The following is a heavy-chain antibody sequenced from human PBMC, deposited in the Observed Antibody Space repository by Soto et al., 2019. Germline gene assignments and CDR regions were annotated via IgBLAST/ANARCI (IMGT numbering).Heavy chain of an antibody. CDR3: TTSVEVVVTPFDC. CDR1: GFTFTNAG. V-gene: IGHV3-15*01. D-gene: IGHD3-22*01. CDR2: IKSKTDGGTA. J-gene: IGHJ4*02. Sequence: GRSLRLSCAASGFTFTNAGISWVRQAPGKGLEWVGRIKSKTDGGTADFAAPVKGRFSISRDDSKNTLYLQMNSLKTEDTAIYYWTTSVEVVVTPFDCWGQVTRVTVSS.